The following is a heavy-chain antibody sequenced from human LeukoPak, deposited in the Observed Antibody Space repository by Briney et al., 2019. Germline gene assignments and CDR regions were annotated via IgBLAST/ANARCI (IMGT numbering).Heavy chain of an antibody. CDR3: ARLFCSDGSCYSAY. J-gene: IGHJ4*02. D-gene: IGHD2-15*01. CDR2: IYYSGTT. CDR1: GVSISSSSFY. V-gene: IGHV4-39*01. Sequence: PSETLSLTCTVSGVSISSSSFYWGWIRQPPGKGLEWIGSIYYSGTTYYNPSLKSRVTISVHTSKKQFSLKLSSVTAADTAVYYCARLFCSDGSCYSAYWGQGTLVTVSS.